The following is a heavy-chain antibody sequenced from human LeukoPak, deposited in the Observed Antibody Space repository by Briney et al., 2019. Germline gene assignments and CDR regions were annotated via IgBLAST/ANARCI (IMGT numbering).Heavy chain of an antibody. CDR2: IYYSGST. V-gene: IGHV4-59*11. D-gene: IGHD6-6*01. Sequence: SETLSLTCTVSGGSISSHYWGWIRQPPGKGLEWIGYIYYSGSTNYNPSLKSRVTISVDTSKNQFSLKLSSVTAADTAVYYCARAIAARRFDYWGQGTLVTVSS. CDR1: GGSISSHY. J-gene: IGHJ4*02. CDR3: ARAIAARRFDY.